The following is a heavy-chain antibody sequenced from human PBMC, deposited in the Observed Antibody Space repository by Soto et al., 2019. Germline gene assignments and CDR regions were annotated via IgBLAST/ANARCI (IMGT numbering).Heavy chain of an antibody. CDR3: ASWVVPAAMHAFDY. D-gene: IGHD2-2*01. Sequence: QVQLVQSGAEVKKPGSSVKVSCKASGGTFSSYTISWVRQAPGQGLEWVGRIIPILGIANYAQKFQGRVTITADKSTSTAYMELSSLRSEDTAVYYCASWVVPAAMHAFDYWGQGTLVTVSS. CDR1: GGTFSSYT. J-gene: IGHJ4*02. CDR2: IIPILGIA. V-gene: IGHV1-69*02.